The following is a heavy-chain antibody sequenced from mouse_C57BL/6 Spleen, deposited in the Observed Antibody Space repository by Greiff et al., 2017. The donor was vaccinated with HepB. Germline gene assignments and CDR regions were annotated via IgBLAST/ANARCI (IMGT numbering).Heavy chain of an antibody. CDR2: INPNNGGT. D-gene: IGHD1-1*01. Sequence: VQLQQSGPELVKPGASVKISCKASGYTFTDYYMNWVNQSHGKSLEWIGDINPNNGGTSYNQKFKGKATLTVDKSSSTAYMELRSLTSEDSAVYYGARIYYYGSAWFAYWGQGTLVTVSA. CDR3: ARIYYYGSAWFAY. CDR1: GYTFTDYY. V-gene: IGHV1-26*01. J-gene: IGHJ3*01.